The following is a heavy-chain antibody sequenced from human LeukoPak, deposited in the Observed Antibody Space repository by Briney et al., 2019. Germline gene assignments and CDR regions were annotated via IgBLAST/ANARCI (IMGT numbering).Heavy chain of an antibody. V-gene: IGHV4-39*01. CDR3: ARLDYGDESYFDY. D-gene: IGHD4-17*01. CDR2: IYYSGST. J-gene: IGHJ4*02. CDR1: GGSISSSSYY. Sequence: PSETLSLTCTVSGGSISSSSYYWGWIRQPPGKGLEGIGSIYYSGSTYYNPSLKSRVTISVDTSKNQFSLKLSSVTAADTAVYYCARLDYGDESYFDYWGQGTLVPVSS.